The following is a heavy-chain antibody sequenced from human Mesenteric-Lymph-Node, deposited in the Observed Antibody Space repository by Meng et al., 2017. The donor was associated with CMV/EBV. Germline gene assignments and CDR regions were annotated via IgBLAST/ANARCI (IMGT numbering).Heavy chain of an antibody. D-gene: IGHD4-17*01. V-gene: IGHV4-31*03. J-gene: IGHJ4*02. CDR2: IYHSGSA. Sequence: CSVSGGAISSGGYYWSWIRQHPGKGLEWIGYIYHSGSAYRNPSLKNRVTISVDTSKNQFSLKLSSVTAADTAVYYCARTTGKDDFDYWGQGTLVTVSS. CDR1: GGAISSGGYY. CDR3: ARTTGKDDFDY.